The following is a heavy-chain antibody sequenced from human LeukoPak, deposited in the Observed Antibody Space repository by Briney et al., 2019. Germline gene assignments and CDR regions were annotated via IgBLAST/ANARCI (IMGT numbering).Heavy chain of an antibody. Sequence: GASVKVSWKASAYTFTGYYMHWVRQTPVQGLEWMGWINPNSGGTNYAQKFQGRVTMTRDTSISTAYMELSRLRSDDTAVYCCASAVVAAYWFDHWAQGTLVTVSS. CDR2: INPNSGGT. CDR1: AYTFTGYY. J-gene: IGHJ5*02. D-gene: IGHD2-15*01. V-gene: IGHV1-2*02. CDR3: ASAVVAAYWFDH.